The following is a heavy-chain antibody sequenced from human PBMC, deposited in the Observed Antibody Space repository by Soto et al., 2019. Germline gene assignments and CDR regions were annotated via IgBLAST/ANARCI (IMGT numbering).Heavy chain of an antibody. CDR3: ARGSGPMIEWH. Sequence: QVQLVQSGAEEKKPGASVKVSCKASGYTFTSYAMHWVRQATGQRLEWMGWINAGNGNTKYSQKFQGRVTITRDTSASTAYMELSSLRSEDTAVYYCARGSGPMIEWHWGRGTLVTVSS. D-gene: IGHD3-22*01. V-gene: IGHV1-3*05. CDR2: INAGNGNT. J-gene: IGHJ4*02. CDR1: GYTFTSYA.